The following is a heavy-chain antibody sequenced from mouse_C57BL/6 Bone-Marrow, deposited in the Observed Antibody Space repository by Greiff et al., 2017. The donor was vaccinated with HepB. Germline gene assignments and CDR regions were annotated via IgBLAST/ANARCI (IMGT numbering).Heavy chain of an antibody. V-gene: IGHV1-82*01. CDR3: GRSYYGPYWYFDV. CDR2: IYPGDGDT. CDR1: GYAFSSSW. D-gene: IGHD1-1*01. Sequence: QVQLQQSGPELVKPGASVKISCKASGYAFSSSWMTWVKQRPGKGLEWIGRIYPGDGDTNYNGKFKGQATLTADKSSSTAYMQLSSLTSEDSAVYFCGRSYYGPYWYFDVWGTGTTVTVSS. J-gene: IGHJ1*03.